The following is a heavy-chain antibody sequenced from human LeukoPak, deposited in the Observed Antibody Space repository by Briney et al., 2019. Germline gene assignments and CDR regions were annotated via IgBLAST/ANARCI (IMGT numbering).Heavy chain of an antibody. D-gene: IGHD3-9*01. CDR1: GFTFTSSA. J-gene: IGHJ6*04. V-gene: IGHV1-58*01. Sequence: SVRVSCKASGFTFTSSAVQWVRQARGQRLEWIGWIVVGSGNTNYAQKFQERVTITRDMSTSTAYMELSSLRSEDTAVYYCAAERLRYFDWLLYSPYYCGMDVWGKGTTVTVSS. CDR3: AAERLRYFDWLLYSPYYCGMDV. CDR2: IVVGSGNT.